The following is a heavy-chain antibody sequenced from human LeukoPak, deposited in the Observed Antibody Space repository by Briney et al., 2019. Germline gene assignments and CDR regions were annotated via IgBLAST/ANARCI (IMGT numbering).Heavy chain of an antibody. D-gene: IGHD2-15*01. V-gene: IGHV1-2*04. Sequence: ASVKVSCKASGYTFTGYYMHWVRQAPGQALEWMGWINPNSGGTNYAQKFQGWVTMTRDTSISTAYMELSRLRSDDTAVYYCARAGDIVVDAFDIWGQGTMVTVSS. CDR2: INPNSGGT. CDR3: ARAGDIVVDAFDI. J-gene: IGHJ3*02. CDR1: GYTFTGYY.